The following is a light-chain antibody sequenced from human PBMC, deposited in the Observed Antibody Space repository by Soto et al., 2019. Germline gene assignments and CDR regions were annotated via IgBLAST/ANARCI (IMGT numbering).Light chain of an antibody. J-gene: IGKJ1*01. Sequence: DVQMTQSPSSLPASVGDRVTITCRASQSIGNYLNWYQQKPGKAPKLLIYAASSLQSSVPSRFRGSGSGTDFTLTIGSLQPEDFATYYCQQSYSIPWTFGQRTTVEIK. V-gene: IGKV1-39*01. CDR1: QSIGNY. CDR2: AAS. CDR3: QQSYSIPWT.